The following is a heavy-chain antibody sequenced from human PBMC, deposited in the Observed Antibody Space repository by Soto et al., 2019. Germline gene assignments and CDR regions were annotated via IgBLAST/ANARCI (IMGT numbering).Heavy chain of an antibody. V-gene: IGHV3-30-3*01. Sequence: GGSLRLSCAASGFTFSSYAMHWVRQAPGKGLEWVAVISYDGSNKYYADSVKGRFTISRDNSKNTLYLQMNSLRAEDTAVYYCARGRRYCSSTSCYSREYYYYGMDVWGQGTTVTVSS. CDR1: GFTFSSYA. J-gene: IGHJ6*02. CDR2: ISYDGSNK. CDR3: ARGRRYCSSTSCYSREYYYYGMDV. D-gene: IGHD2-2*01.